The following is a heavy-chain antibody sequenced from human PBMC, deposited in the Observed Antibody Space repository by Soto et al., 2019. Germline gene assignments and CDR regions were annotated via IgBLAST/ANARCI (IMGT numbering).Heavy chain of an antibody. D-gene: IGHD3-10*01. CDR2: ISWNGGSM. Sequence: SLRLSCAASGFTFDDYAMHWVRQAPGKGLEWVSGISWNGGSMDYADSVKGRFTISRDNAKKYLYLQMDSLRAEDTALYYCAKDGHYYGLDVWGQGTTVTVSS. V-gene: IGHV3-9*01. CDR1: GFTFDDYA. CDR3: AKDGHYYGLDV. J-gene: IGHJ6*02.